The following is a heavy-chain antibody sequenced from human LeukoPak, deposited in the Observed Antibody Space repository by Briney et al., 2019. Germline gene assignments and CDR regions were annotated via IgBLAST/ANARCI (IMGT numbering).Heavy chain of an antibody. CDR3: AREPTYTNSWYTTCDY. Sequence: GGSLRLTCAASGFTFSSYAMSWVRQAPGKGLEWVSGISGSGSGGNTYYADSVKGRFTISRDNAKSSLYLQMSSLRAEDTAVYYCAREPTYTNSWYTTCDYWGQGTLVTVSS. D-gene: IGHD6-19*01. CDR1: GFTFSSYA. CDR2: ISGSGSGGNT. J-gene: IGHJ4*02. V-gene: IGHV3-23*01.